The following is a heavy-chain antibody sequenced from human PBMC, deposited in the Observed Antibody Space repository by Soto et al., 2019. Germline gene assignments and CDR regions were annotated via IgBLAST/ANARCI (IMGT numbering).Heavy chain of an antibody. CDR1: GYTFTSYD. J-gene: IGHJ5*02. V-gene: IGHV1-8*01. CDR2: MNPNSGNT. CDR3: ARDLVGANDLVWWFDP. Sequence: ASVKVSCKASGYTFTSYDINWVRQATGQGLEWMGWMNPNSGNTGYAQKFQGRVNMTRNTSISTAYMELSSLRSEDTAVYYCARDLVGANDLVWWFDPWGQGTPVTVSS. D-gene: IGHD1-26*01.